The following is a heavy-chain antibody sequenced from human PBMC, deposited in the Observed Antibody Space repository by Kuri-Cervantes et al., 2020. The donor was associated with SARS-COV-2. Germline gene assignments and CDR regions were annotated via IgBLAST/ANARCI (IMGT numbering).Heavy chain of an antibody. CDR3: ARVYYDSSGYYEVRYFDY. CDR1: GGSISSYY. J-gene: IGHJ4*02. V-gene: IGHV4-59*01. CDR2: IYYSGST. Sequence: SETLSLTCTVSGGSISSYYWSWIRQPPGKGLEWIGYIYYSGSTNYNPSLKSRVTISVDTSKNQFSLKLSSVTAADTAVYYYARVYYDSSGYYEVRYFDYWGQGTLVTVSS. D-gene: IGHD3-22*01.